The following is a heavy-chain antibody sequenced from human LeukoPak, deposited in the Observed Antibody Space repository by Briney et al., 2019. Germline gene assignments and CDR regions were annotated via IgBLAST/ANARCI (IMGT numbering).Heavy chain of an antibody. V-gene: IGHV3-30-3*01. Sequence: GGSLRLSCGVSGSTFSTYAIHWVRQAPGKGLEWVAVISYDGSSKYYADSVRGRFTISRDNSNNTLYLQMNSLRLDDTAVYYCARDLSYGSGGGYWGQGTLVTVSS. CDR3: ARDLSYGSGGGY. D-gene: IGHD5-18*01. CDR1: GSTFSTYA. CDR2: ISYDGSSK. J-gene: IGHJ4*02.